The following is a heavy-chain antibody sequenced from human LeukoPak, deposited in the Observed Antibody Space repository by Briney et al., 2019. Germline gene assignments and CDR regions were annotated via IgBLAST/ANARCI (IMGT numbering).Heavy chain of an antibody. D-gene: IGHD6-19*01. V-gene: IGHV4-59*01. Sequence: SETLSLTCTVSGGSISSYYWSWIRQPPGKGLECIGYIYYSGSTNYNPSLKSRVTISVDTSKNQFSLKLSSVTAADTAVYYCARASGSSSSGYIPPYYYYYYMDVWGKGTTVTVSS. CDR1: GGSISSYY. J-gene: IGHJ6*03. CDR3: ARASGSSSSGYIPPYYYYYYMDV. CDR2: IYYSGST.